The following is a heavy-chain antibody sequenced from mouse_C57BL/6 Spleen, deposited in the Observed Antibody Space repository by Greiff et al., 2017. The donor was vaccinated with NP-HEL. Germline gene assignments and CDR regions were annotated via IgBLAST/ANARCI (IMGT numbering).Heavy chain of an antibody. CDR3: ARRANLYYDYAFAY. J-gene: IGHJ3*01. CDR2: INPNNGGT. D-gene: IGHD2-4*01. CDR1: GYTFTDYY. V-gene: IGHV1-26*01. Sequence: EVQLHQSGPELVKPGASVKISCKASGYTFTDYYMNWVKQSHGKSLEWIGDINPNNGGTSYNQKFKGKATLTVDKSSSTAYMELRSLTSEDSAVYYCARRANLYYDYAFAYWGQGTLVTVSA.